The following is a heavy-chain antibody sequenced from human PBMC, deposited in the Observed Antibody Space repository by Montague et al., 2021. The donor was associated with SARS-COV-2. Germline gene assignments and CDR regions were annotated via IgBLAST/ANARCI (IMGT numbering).Heavy chain of an antibody. V-gene: IGHV4-39*07. D-gene: IGHD6-13*01. CDR3: ARGVASSEGNWFDP. CDR1: GGSLSSYSYY. J-gene: IGHJ5*02. Sequence: SETLSLTCIVSGGSLSSYSYYWDWIRQPPGKGLEWIGSMYYTGSTSYNPSLKSLVTISVDTSKDQFSLKLSSVTAADTAVYYCARGVASSEGNWFDPWGQGTLVTVSS. CDR2: MYYTGST.